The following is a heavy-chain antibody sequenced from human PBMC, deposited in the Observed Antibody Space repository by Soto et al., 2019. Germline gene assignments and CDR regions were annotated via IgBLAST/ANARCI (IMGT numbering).Heavy chain of an antibody. CDR2: INAGNGNT. D-gene: IGHD6-13*01. J-gene: IGHJ5*02. CDR1: GYTFTSYA. V-gene: IGHV1-3*01. CDR3: ARPGYSSSWYRYWFDP. Sequence: QVQLVQSGAEVKKPGASVKVSCKASGYTFTSYAMHWVRQAPGQRLEWMGWINAGNGNTKYSQKFQGRVTITRDTSASTAYMELSSLRSEDTAVYYCARPGYSSSWYRYWFDPWGQGTLVTVSS.